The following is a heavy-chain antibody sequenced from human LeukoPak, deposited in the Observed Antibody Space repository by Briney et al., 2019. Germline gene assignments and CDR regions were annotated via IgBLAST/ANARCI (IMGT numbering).Heavy chain of an antibody. CDR2: ITPILGIA. J-gene: IGHJ2*01. CDR3: ASLGLKMIEKFYWYFDL. V-gene: IGHV1-69*04. Sequence: GASVKVSCKASGGTFSSYAISWVRQAPGQGLEWMGRITPILGIANYAQKFQGRVTITADKSTSTAYMELSSLRSEDTAVYYCASLGLKMIEKFYWYFDLWGRGTLVTVSS. D-gene: IGHD3-22*01. CDR1: GGTFSSYA.